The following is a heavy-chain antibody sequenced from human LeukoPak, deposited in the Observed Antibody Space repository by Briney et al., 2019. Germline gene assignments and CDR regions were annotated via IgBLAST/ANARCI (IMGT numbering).Heavy chain of an antibody. CDR1: GGSISSYY. D-gene: IGHD6-13*01. Sequence: SDTLSLTCTVSGGSISSYYWRWIRQPPGKGLEWIGYIYYSGSTNYNPSLKSRVTISVDTSKNQFSLKLSSVTAADTAVYYCARQNRGIAAAGTMGWFDPWGQGTLVTVSS. J-gene: IGHJ5*02. V-gene: IGHV4-59*08. CDR2: IYYSGST. CDR3: ARQNRGIAAAGTMGWFDP.